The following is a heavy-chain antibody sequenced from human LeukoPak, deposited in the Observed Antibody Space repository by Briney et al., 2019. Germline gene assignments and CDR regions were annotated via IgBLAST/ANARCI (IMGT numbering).Heavy chain of an antibody. D-gene: IGHD1-26*01. J-gene: IGHJ4*02. V-gene: IGHV1-2*02. CDR1: GYTFTGYY. CDR3: ARDSELPTYYLDS. Sequence: ASVKVSCKASGYTFTGYYMHWVRQAPGQGLEWMGWINPNSGGTNYAQKFQGRVTMTRDTSISTAYMELSRLRSDDTAVYYCARDSELPTYYLDSWGRGPLVTVSS. CDR2: INPNSGGT.